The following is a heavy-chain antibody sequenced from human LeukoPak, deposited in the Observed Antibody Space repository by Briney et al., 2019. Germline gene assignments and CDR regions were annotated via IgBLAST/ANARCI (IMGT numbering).Heavy chain of an antibody. CDR3: ARYVASSSNVFDI. J-gene: IGHJ3*02. V-gene: IGHV4-38-2*02. D-gene: IGHD6-6*01. Sequence: SETLSLTCTVSGYSISSGYYWGWIRQPPGKGLEWIGTIHYSGSTYYDSSLKSRVTISIDPSKNQFSLKLTSVTAADTAVFYCARYVASSSNVFDIWGQGTMVTVSS. CDR1: GYSISSGYY. CDR2: IHYSGST.